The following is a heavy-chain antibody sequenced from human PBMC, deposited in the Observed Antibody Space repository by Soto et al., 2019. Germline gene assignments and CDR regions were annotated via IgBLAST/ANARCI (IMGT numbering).Heavy chain of an antibody. V-gene: IGHV4-4*02. CDR2: IYHSGST. J-gene: IGHJ4*02. Sequence: PSETLSLTCAVSSGSISSSNWWSWVRQPPGKGLEWIGEIYHSGSTNYNPSLKSRVTISVDKSKNQFSLKLSSVTAADTAVYYCASLRDTMVRGVIIYYFDYWGQGTLVTVS. CDR3: ASLRDTMVRGVIIYYFDY. CDR1: SGSISSSNW. D-gene: IGHD3-10*01.